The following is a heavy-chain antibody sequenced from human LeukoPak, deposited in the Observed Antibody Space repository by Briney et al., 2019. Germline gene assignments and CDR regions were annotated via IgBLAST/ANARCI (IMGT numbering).Heavy chain of an antibody. Sequence: GSSVKVSCKVSGGTFSSYTIGWVRQAPGQGLEWMGRIIPILGIANYAQKFQGRVTITADKPTSTAYMELSSLRSEDTAVYYCARNYYDSSGYYYFDYWGQGTLVTVSS. CDR2: IIPILGIA. J-gene: IGHJ4*02. CDR3: ARNYYDSSGYYYFDY. CDR1: GGTFSSYT. D-gene: IGHD3-22*01. V-gene: IGHV1-69*02.